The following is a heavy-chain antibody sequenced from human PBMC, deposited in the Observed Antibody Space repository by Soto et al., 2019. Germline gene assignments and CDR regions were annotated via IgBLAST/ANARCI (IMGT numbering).Heavy chain of an antibody. CDR3: ARVPYSNYLSFDC. Sequence: SETLSLTCTVSGGSISSGDYYWSWIRQPPGKGLEWIGYIYYSGSTYYNPSLKSRVTISVDTSKNQFSLKLSSVTAADTAVYYCARVPYSNYLSFDCWGQGTLVTVSS. CDR1: GGSISSGDYY. V-gene: IGHV4-30-4*01. D-gene: IGHD4-4*01. J-gene: IGHJ4*02. CDR2: IYYSGST.